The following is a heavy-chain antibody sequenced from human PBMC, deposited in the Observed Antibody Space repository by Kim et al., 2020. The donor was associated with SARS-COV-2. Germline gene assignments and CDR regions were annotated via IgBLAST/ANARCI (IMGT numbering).Heavy chain of an antibody. CDR1: GYTLTELS. J-gene: IGHJ4*02. V-gene: IGHV1-24*01. Sequence: ASVKVSCKVSGYTLTELSMHWVRQAPGKGLEWMGGFDPEDGETIYAQKFQGRVTMTEDTSTDTAYMELSSLRSEDTAVYYCATMSPHTAMVHPDYYDSSGYSDYWGQGTLVTVSS. CDR3: ATMSPHTAMVHPDYYDSSGYSDY. D-gene: IGHD3-22*01. CDR2: FDPEDGET.